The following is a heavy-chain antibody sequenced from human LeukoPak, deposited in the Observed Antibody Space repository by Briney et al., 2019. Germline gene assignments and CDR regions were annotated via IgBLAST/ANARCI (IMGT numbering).Heavy chain of an antibody. CDR3: ERGLGFGELGVVIGMDV. Sequence: PSETLSLTCAVYGGSFSGFYWNWIRHPPCKGLEWIGEISHSGSTNYNPSLKSLVTRSVYTSKKQFSQKLSSVTAADTAVYYCERGLGFGELGVVIGMDVWGQGTTVTVSS. CDR1: GGSFSGFY. J-gene: IGHJ6*02. CDR2: ISHSGST. D-gene: IGHD3-10*01. V-gene: IGHV4-34*01.